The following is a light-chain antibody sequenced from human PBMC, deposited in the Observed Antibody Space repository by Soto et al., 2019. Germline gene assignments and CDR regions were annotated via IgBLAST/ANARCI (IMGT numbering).Light chain of an antibody. Sequence: EIVLTQSPGTLSLSPGERATLSCRASQRVSSGYVAWYQQKPGQAPRLLIYGASSRATGIPDRFRASASGTDVTLTISRLEPEDFAVYFCQQYGGSPAITFGQGTRLDNK. CDR3: QQYGGSPAIT. CDR1: QRVSSGY. CDR2: GAS. J-gene: IGKJ5*01. V-gene: IGKV3-20*01.